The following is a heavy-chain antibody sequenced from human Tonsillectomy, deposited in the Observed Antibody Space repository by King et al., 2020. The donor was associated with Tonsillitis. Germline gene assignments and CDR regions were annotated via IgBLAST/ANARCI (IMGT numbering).Heavy chain of an antibody. V-gene: IGHV3-23*04. J-gene: IGHJ4*02. CDR2: ISGSGGST. CDR3: VGGYYYGSGSSADY. CDR1: GFTFSSYA. D-gene: IGHD3-10*01. Sequence: VQLVESGGGLVQPGGSLRLSCAASGFTFSSYAMSWVRQAPGKGLEWVSAISGSGGSTYYADSVKGRFTISRDNSKNTLYLQMNSLRAEDTAVYYCVGGYYYGSGSSADYWDQGTLVTVSS.